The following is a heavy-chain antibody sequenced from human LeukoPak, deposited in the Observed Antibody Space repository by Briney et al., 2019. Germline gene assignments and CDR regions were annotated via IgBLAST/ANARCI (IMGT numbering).Heavy chain of an antibody. CDR2: IWYDGSNK. Sequence: GGSLTLSCAASGFTFSNYGMHRVRQAPGKGLEWVVVIWYDGSNKYYADSVKGRFTISRDNSKNTLYLQMNSLRAEDTAVYYCARDVGVVVPAAFDPWGQGTLVTFSS. J-gene: IGHJ5*02. CDR3: ARDVGVVVPAAFDP. CDR1: GFTFSNYG. V-gene: IGHV3-33*01. D-gene: IGHD2-2*01.